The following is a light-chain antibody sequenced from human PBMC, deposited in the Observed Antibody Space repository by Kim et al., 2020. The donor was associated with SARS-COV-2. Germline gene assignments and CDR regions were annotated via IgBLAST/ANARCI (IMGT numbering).Light chain of an antibody. CDR3: QQYYAAPVT. J-gene: IGKJ4*01. CDR2: GAS. V-gene: IGKV4-1*01. CDR1: QRVLSSSNNRNY. Sequence: DIVMTQSPDSLAVSLGERATINCKSSQRVLSSSNNRNYVAWFQQKAGHPPKLLIQGASTRESGVPDRFSGSGSGTDFTLTISSLQSEDVAVYYCQQYYAAPVTFGGGTKVEIK.